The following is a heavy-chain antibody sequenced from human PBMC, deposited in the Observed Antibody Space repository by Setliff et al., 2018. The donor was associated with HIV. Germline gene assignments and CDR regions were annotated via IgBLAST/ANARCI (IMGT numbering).Heavy chain of an antibody. CDR2: IYPGDSDT. CDR1: GYSFTNYL. V-gene: IGHV5-51*01. J-gene: IGHJ3*02. D-gene: IGHD2-2*02. Sequence: GESLKISCKGSGYSFTNYLIGWVRQMPGKGLEWMGIIYPGDSDTRYSPSFRGQVTISADKSISTAYLQWSSLKASDTAMYYCARQVPAAIGAFDIWGQGTMVTVSS. CDR3: ARQVPAAIGAFDI.